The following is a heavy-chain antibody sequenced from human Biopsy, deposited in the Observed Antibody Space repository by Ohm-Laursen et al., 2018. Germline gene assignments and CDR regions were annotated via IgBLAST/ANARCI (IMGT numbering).Heavy chain of an antibody. V-gene: IGHV1-8*01. J-gene: IGHJ5*02. Sequence: SVKVSCKASGYTFTSYDITWVRQASGQGPEWIGWLNPVSGNSNFGQKFRGRVTVTSDTSISTAYMELSGLTSDDTATYYCGRAVRNQLLTDPWGQGTLVTITS. CDR2: LNPVSGNS. CDR1: GYTFTSYD. CDR3: GRAVRNQLLTDP. D-gene: IGHD1-7*01.